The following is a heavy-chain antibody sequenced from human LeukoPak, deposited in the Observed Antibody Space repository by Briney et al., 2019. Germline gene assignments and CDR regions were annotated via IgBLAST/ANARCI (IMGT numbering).Heavy chain of an antibody. V-gene: IGHV4-39*01. CDR1: GGSISSSSYY. CDR2: IYYSGST. Sequence: PSETLSLTCTVSGGSISSSSYYWGWIRQPPGKGLEWIGSIYYSGSTYYNPSLKSRVTISVDTSKNQFSLKLSSVTAADTAVYYCARHDWGSSPLHQIDYWGQGTLVTVSS. CDR3: ARHDWGSSPLHQIDY. D-gene: IGHD6-6*01. J-gene: IGHJ4*02.